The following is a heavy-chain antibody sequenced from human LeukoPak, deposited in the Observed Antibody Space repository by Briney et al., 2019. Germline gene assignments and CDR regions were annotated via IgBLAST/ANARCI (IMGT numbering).Heavy chain of an antibody. D-gene: IGHD6-19*01. J-gene: IGHJ4*02. Sequence: SETLSLTCTVSGGSIISNSYYWGWIRQPPGKGLEWIGSIYHSGSTYYNPSLKSRVTISVDTSKNQFSLKLSSVTAADTAVYYCARDRSSGWIGGGYWGQGTLVTVSS. V-gene: IGHV4-39*07. CDR2: IYHSGST. CDR3: ARDRSSGWIGGGY. CDR1: GGSIISNSYY.